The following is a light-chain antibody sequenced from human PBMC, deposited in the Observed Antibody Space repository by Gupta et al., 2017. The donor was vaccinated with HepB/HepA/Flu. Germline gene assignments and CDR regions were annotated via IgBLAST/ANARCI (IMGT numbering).Light chain of an antibody. Sequence: QSALTQPASVSGSPGQSITISCTGTSSDVGGYNYVSWHQQHPGKAPKLMIYGVSNRPSGVANRFSGSKSGNTASLTISGRQAEDEADYYCSSYTSSSTWVFGGGTKLTVL. CDR1: SSDVGGYNY. CDR3: SSYTSSSTWV. CDR2: GVS. J-gene: IGLJ3*02. V-gene: IGLV2-14*01.